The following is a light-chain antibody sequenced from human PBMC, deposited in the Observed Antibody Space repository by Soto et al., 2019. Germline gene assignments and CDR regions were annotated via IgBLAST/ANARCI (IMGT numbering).Light chain of an antibody. V-gene: IGKV3-11*01. Sequence: TTLSLSLGESATLSCRASQSVSSYLAWYQQKPGQGPRLLIYDASNRATGVSARFSGSGYGTDFTLTISSLEPDDFAVYYCHQRSSWPRGTFGQGTKVDIK. J-gene: IGKJ1*01. CDR2: DAS. CDR3: HQRSSWPRGT. CDR1: QSVSSY.